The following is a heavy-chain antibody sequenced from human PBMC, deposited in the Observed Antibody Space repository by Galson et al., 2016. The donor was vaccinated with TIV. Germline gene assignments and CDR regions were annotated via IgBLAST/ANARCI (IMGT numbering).Heavy chain of an antibody. D-gene: IGHD6-13*01. J-gene: IGHJ5*02. CDR2: MSTNSGNT. CDR3: ARALEDTNSNTGNWFDP. Sequence: SVKVSCKASGYSFTSYDINRVRQASGQGLECMGWMSTNSGNTGYAQKFQGRVTMTRNTSIGTAYMELNSLRSEDTAVYYWARALEDTNSNTGNWFDPWGKGTLVTVSS. CDR1: GYSFTSYD. V-gene: IGHV1-8*02.